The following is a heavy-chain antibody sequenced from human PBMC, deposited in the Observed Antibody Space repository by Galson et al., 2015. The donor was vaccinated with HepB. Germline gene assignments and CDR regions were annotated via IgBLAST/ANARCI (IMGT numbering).Heavy chain of an antibody. Sequence: SETLSLTCTVSGGSISSYYWSWIRQPPGKGLEWIGYIYYSGSTNYNPSLKSRVTISVDTSKNQFSLKLSSVTAADTAVYYCARAYPVDIVAMRAFDIWGQGTMVTVSS. CDR1: GGSISSYY. D-gene: IGHD5-12*01. CDR3: ARAYPVDIVAMRAFDI. V-gene: IGHV4-59*01. J-gene: IGHJ3*02. CDR2: IYYSGST.